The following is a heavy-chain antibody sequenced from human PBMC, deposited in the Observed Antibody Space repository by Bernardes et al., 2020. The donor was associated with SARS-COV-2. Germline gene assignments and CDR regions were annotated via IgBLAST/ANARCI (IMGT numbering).Heavy chain of an antibody. Sequence: TLSLTCTVSGGSISSSSYYWGWIRQPPGKGLEWIGSIYYSGSTYYNPSLKSRVTISVDTSKNQFSLKLSSVTAADTAVYYCARHNRIVVVPAAISYWGQGTLVTVSS. D-gene: IGHD2-2*02. V-gene: IGHV4-39*01. J-gene: IGHJ4*02. CDR3: ARHNRIVVVPAAISY. CDR2: IYYSGST. CDR1: GGSISSSSYY.